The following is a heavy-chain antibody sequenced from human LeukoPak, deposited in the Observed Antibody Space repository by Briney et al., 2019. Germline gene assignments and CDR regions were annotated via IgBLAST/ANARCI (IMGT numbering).Heavy chain of an antibody. CDR2: ISSSGSTI. Sequence: GGSLRLSCAASGFTFSSYEMNWVRQAPGKGLEWVSYISSSGSTIYYADSVKGRFTISRDNAKNSLYLQMNSLRAEDTAVYCCARSYYDSSGYYSCFDYWGQGTLVTVSS. V-gene: IGHV3-48*03. J-gene: IGHJ4*02. CDR1: GFTFSSYE. CDR3: ARSYYDSSGYYSCFDY. D-gene: IGHD3-22*01.